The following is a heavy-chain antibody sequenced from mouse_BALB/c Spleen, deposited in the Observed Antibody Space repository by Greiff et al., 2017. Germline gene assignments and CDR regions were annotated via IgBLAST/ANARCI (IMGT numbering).Heavy chain of an antibody. V-gene: IGHV1-9*01. D-gene: IGHD1-1*01. Sequence: QVQLQQSGAELAKPGASVKISCKATGYTFSSYWLEWVKQRPGHGLEWIGEILPGSGSTNYNEKFKGKATFTADTSSNTAYMQLSSLTSEDSTVYYCARKEILYYNYAMDYWGQGTSVTVSS. CDR1: GYTFSSYW. CDR2: ILPGSGST. CDR3: ARKEILYYNYAMDY. J-gene: IGHJ4*01.